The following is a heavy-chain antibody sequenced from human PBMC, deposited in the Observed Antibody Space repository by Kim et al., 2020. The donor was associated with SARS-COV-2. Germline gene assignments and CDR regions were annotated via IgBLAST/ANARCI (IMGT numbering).Heavy chain of an antibody. V-gene: IGHV3-23*01. CDR3: AKRDDYSNFVSWFFDL. CDR1: GFTFSNHV. D-gene: IGHD4-4*01. J-gene: IGHJ2*01. CDR2: ISGSGANT. Sequence: GGSLRLSCAASGFTFSNHVMSWVRQPPGKGPEWVAGISGSGANTYYEDSVRGRFTISRDNSKRMVYLQMNSLRADDTALYFCAKRDDYSNFVSWFFDLWG.